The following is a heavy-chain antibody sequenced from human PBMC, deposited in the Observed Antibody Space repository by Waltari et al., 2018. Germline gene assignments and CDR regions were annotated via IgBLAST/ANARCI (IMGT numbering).Heavy chain of an antibody. V-gene: IGHV3-30*18. CDR3: AKSDLWRRAYIQLWPKLDY. Sequence: QVQLVESGGGVVQPGRSLRLSCAASGFTFSSYGMHWVRQAPGKGLEWVAVISYDGSNKYYADSVKGRFTISRDNSKNTLYLQMNSLRAEDTAVYYCAKSDLWRRAYIQLWPKLDYWGQGTLVTVSS. CDR2: ISYDGSNK. J-gene: IGHJ4*02. D-gene: IGHD5-18*01. CDR1: GFTFSSYG.